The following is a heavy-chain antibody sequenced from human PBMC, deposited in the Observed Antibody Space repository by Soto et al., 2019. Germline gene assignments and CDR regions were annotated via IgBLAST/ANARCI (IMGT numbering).Heavy chain of an antibody. Sequence: QVQLVQSGAEVKKPGSSVKVSCKASGGTFSSYTISWVRQAPGQGLEWMGRIIPILGIANYAQKFQGRVTITADKSTRTAEMEMSSLRSEDTDVYYCARILGRDYSSGWYYFDYWGQGTLVTVSS. CDR1: GGTFSSYT. CDR3: ARILGRDYSSGWYYFDY. J-gene: IGHJ4*02. CDR2: IIPILGIA. V-gene: IGHV1-69*02. D-gene: IGHD6-19*01.